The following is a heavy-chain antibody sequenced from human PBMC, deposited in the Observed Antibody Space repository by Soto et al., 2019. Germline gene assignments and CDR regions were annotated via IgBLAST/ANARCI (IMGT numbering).Heavy chain of an antibody. CDR3: AKVGVARTARLYFDY. CDR2: ISYNGHDK. Sequence: QVQLVESGGGVVHPGRSLRLSCAASGFTFSSFGMHWVRQAPGKGLSWVALISYNGHDKYYPDSVKGRFTISRDNSRNTLYLQMISLSPEDTAVYYCAKVGVARTARLYFDYWGPGTLVTVSS. CDR1: GFTFSSFG. J-gene: IGHJ4*01. D-gene: IGHD6-19*01. V-gene: IGHV3-30*18.